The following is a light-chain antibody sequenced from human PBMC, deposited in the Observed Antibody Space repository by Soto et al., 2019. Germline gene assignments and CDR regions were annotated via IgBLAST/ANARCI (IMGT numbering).Light chain of an antibody. V-gene: IGKV1-12*01. Sequence: DIQMTQSPSSVSASVGDRVTITCRASQDISSCLAWYQHHPGKAPKLLIYAASSLRSGVPSRFSGSGSGTDFTLTISSLQPEDFATYYCQPANSFPLTFGGGTKVEIK. CDR2: AAS. CDR3: QPANSFPLT. J-gene: IGKJ4*01. CDR1: QDISSC.